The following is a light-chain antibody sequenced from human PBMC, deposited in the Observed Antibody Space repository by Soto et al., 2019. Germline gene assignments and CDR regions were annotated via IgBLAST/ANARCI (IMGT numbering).Light chain of an antibody. CDR2: EVN. J-gene: IGLJ3*02. Sequence: QSVLTQPPSASGSPGQSVTISCTGTSSDIGGYDYVSWYQQHPGKAPKLIIYEVNKRPSGVPDRFSGSKSGNTASLIVSGVQAEDEAYYYCSSYAGRNNFVFAGGTKLTVL. V-gene: IGLV2-8*01. CDR3: SSYAGRNNFV. CDR1: SSDIGGYDY.